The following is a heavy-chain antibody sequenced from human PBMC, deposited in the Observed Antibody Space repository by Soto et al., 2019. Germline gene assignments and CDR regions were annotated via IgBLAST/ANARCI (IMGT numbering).Heavy chain of an antibody. CDR1: GGSISSGGYY. V-gene: IGHV4-31*03. D-gene: IGHD3-22*01. Sequence: QVQLQESGPGLVKPSQTLSLTCTVSGGSISSGGYYWSWIRQHPGKGLEWIGYIYYSGSTYYNPSLKSRVTIXXDXSXXQFSLKLSSVTAADTAVYYCARDLRDSSGYNWFDPWGQGTLVTVSS. CDR3: ARDLRDSSGYNWFDP. J-gene: IGHJ5*02. CDR2: IYYSGST.